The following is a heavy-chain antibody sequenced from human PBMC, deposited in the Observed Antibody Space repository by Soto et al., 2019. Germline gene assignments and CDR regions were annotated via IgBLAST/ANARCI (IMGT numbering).Heavy chain of an antibody. V-gene: IGHV3-48*03. CDR3: ESSGLWFGENNWFDP. CDR2: ISSSGSTI. CDR1: GFTFSSYE. J-gene: IGHJ5*02. D-gene: IGHD3-10*01. Sequence: GSLGLACTASGFTFSSYEMNWVRQAPGKGLEWVSYISSSGSTIYYADSVKGRFTISRDNAKNSLYLQMNSLRAEDTAVYYCESSGLWFGENNWFDPWGQGTLVTVYS.